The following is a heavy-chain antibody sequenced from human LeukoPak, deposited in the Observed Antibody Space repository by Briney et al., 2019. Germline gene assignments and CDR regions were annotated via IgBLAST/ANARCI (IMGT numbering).Heavy chain of an antibody. Sequence: PGGSLRLSCAASGFTFSSYGMHWVRQAPGKGLEWVAVISYDGSNKYYADSVKGRFTISRDNSKNTLYLQMNSLRAEDTAVYYCAKGGIRFGESMSYFDYWGQGTLVTVSS. J-gene: IGHJ4*02. V-gene: IGHV3-30*18. D-gene: IGHD3-10*01. CDR1: GFTFSSYG. CDR2: ISYDGSNK. CDR3: AKGGIRFGESMSYFDY.